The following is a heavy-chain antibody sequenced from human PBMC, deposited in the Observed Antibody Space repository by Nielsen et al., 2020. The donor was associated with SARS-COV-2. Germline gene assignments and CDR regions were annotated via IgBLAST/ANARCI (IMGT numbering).Heavy chain of an antibody. CDR1: GGSFSGYY. Sequence: SETLSLTCAVYGGSFSGYYWSWIRQPPGKGLEWIGEINHSGSTNYNPSLKSRVTISVDTSKNQFSLKLSSVTAADTAAYYCASSDPGYYYGMDVWGQGTTVTVSS. D-gene: IGHD3-10*01. CDR2: INHSGST. V-gene: IGHV4-34*01. CDR3: ASSDPGYYYGMDV. J-gene: IGHJ6*02.